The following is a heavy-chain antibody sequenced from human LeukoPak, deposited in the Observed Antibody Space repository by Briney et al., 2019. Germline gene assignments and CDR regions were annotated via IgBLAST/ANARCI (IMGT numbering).Heavy chain of an antibody. CDR2: ISSSSYI. J-gene: IGHJ4*02. Sequence: GGPVTLSCAASGFPFHSCSMNWVRQAPGKGREGVSSISSSSYIYYAESVKGRFTISRDNAKNSLFLQMNSLRAEDTPVYYCARARVPAAPHIGGYWGQGTLVTVPS. D-gene: IGHD2-2*01. V-gene: IGHV3-21*01. CDR3: ARARVPAAPHIGGY. CDR1: GFPFHSCS.